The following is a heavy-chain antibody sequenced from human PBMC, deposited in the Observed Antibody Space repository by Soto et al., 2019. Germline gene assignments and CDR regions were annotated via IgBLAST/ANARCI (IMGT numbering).Heavy chain of an antibody. J-gene: IGHJ6*02. D-gene: IGHD3-22*01. CDR2: IIPIFGTA. V-gene: IGHV1-69*13. CDR1: GGTFSSYA. Sequence: SVKVSCKASGGTFSSYAISWVRQAPGQGLEWMGGIIPIFGTANYAQKFQGRVTITADESTSTAYMELSSLRSEDTAVYYCARHYYDSSGYYYSHYYYYGMDVWGQGATVTVSS. CDR3: ARHYYDSSGYYYSHYYYYGMDV.